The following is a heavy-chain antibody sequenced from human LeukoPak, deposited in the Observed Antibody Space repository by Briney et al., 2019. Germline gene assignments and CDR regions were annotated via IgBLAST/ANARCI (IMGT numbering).Heavy chain of an antibody. CDR1: EYTFTGYY. CDR2: INPGSGGT. D-gene: IGHD2-21*02. CDR3: AIAYCGGDCLPFDY. Sequence: ASVKVSCKASEYTFTGYYLHWVRQAPGQGLEWMGCINPGSGGTNYAQKFQDRVTMTRDMYISTAYMELSSLRYDDTAVYYCAIAYCGGDCLPFDYWGQGTLVTVSS. V-gene: IGHV1-2*02. J-gene: IGHJ4*02.